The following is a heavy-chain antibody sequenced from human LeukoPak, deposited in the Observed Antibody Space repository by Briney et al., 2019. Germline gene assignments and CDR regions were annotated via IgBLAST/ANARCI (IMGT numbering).Heavy chain of an antibody. V-gene: IGHV4-59*01. CDR2: IYYSGST. CDR3: ARDLNYYGSGSYPN. D-gene: IGHD3-10*01. J-gene: IGHJ4*02. CDR1: GDSISGYY. Sequence: SETLSLTCTVSGDSISGYYWSWIRQPPGKGLEWIGYIYYSGSTNYNPSLRSRVTISVDTSKNQFSLKLSSVTAADTAVYYCARDLNYYGSGSYPNWGQGTLVTVSS.